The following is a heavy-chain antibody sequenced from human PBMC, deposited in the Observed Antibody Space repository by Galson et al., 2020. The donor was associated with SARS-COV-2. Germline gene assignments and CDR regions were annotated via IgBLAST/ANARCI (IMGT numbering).Heavy chain of an antibody. CDR2: ISYDGSNR. V-gene: IGHV3-33*05. J-gene: IGHJ4*02. CDR3: AREERGSFSVY. CDR1: GFTLSSYG. D-gene: IGHD1-26*01. Sequence: GGSLRLSCATSGFTLSSYGVLWVRQAPGKGLEWVALISYDGSNRYYADSVKGQFTISRDSSRSTVYLQMNSLRAEDTAIYFCAREERGSFSVYWGQGTLVTVSS.